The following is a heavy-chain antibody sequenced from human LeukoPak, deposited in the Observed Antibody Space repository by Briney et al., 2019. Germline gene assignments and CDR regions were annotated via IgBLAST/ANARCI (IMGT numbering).Heavy chain of an antibody. J-gene: IGHJ4*02. D-gene: IGHD6-13*01. Sequence: GGSLRLSCATSGFRFVDYGLSWVRHAPGKGLEWLSAINWNGGITEYADSVKGRFTISRDNAKNSLYLQMDSLRAEDTAFYYCARDRMGTSYSVSHFDSWGQGTLVTVSS. CDR3: ARDRMGTSYSVSHFDS. CDR2: INWNGGIT. V-gene: IGHV3-20*04. CDR1: GFRFVDYG.